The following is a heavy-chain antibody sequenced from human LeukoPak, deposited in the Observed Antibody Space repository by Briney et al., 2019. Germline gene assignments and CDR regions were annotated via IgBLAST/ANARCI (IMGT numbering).Heavy chain of an antibody. Sequence: SQTLSLTCAISGDSVSSNSAAWNWIRQSPSRGLEWLGRTYYKSKWYTDYAVSVKSRITINPDTSKNQFSLHLNSVTPEDTAVYYCARGWAARPYFDYWGQGTLVTVSS. CDR1: GDSVSSNSAA. D-gene: IGHD5-18*01. J-gene: IGHJ4*02. CDR3: ARGWAARPYFDY. CDR2: TYYKSKWYT. V-gene: IGHV6-1*01.